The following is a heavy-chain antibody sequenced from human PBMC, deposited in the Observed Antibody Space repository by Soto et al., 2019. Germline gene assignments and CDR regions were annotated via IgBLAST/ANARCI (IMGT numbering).Heavy chain of an antibody. CDR1: GFRFSTYP. CDR3: AKILSTVNTYYYGMDA. J-gene: IGHJ6*02. D-gene: IGHD4-17*01. V-gene: IGHV3-23*01. CDR2: ISGSGDKT. Sequence: GVSMSLPCSASGFRFSTYPMVWVRLAPGKRLEAVSSISGSGDKTYYKDSVKGRFTISRDNSKNTVDLQMNSLRPEDTAVYYCAKILSTVNTYYYGMDAWGQGTTVT.